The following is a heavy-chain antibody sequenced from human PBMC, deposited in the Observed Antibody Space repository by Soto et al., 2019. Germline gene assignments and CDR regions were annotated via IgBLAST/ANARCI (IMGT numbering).Heavy chain of an antibody. Sequence: QVHLVESGGGVVQPGRSLRLSCAASGFTFSRNAIHWIRQAPGKGLEWVAAISYDGNNKYYADSVKGRFTSSRDNSKNMRYLQMNRLRAEDTALYYCAREEDPYYFDYWGQGTLVTVSS. J-gene: IGHJ4*02. V-gene: IGHV3-30-3*01. CDR1: GFTFSRNA. CDR3: AREEDPYYFDY. CDR2: ISYDGNNK.